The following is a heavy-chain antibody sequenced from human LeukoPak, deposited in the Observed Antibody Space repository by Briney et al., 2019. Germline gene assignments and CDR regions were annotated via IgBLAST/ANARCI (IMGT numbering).Heavy chain of an antibody. CDR1: GFTFSSYA. CDR3: MRDYRGKDV. J-gene: IGHJ6*02. V-gene: IGHV3-7*01. CDR2: IKQDGSDK. D-gene: IGHD3-16*02. Sequence: PGGSLRLSCAASGFTFSSYAMSWVRQAPGKGLEWVANIKQDGSDKFYADSMKGRFTISRDNAKNSVYLQMDSLRVEDTAVYYCMRDYRGKDVWGRGTTVTVSS.